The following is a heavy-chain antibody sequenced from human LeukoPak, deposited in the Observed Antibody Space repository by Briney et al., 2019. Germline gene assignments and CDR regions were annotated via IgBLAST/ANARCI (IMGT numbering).Heavy chain of an antibody. CDR2: INHSGST. CDR1: GGSFSGYY. CDR3: ARRGYYGSGSYFFDY. J-gene: IGHJ4*02. Sequence: TTSETLSPTCAVYGGSFSGYYWSWIRQPPGKGLEWIGEINHSGSTNYNPSLKSRVTISVGTSKNQFSLKLSSVTAADTAVYYCARRGYYGSGSYFFDYWGQGTLVTVSS. D-gene: IGHD3-10*01. V-gene: IGHV4-34*01.